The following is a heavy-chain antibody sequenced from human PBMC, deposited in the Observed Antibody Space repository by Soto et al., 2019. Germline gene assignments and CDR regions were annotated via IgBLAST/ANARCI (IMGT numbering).Heavy chain of an antibody. CDR3: ASYCSSTSCPLALYYYYGMDV. Sequence: SETLSLTCTVSGGSISSSSYYWGWIRQPPGKGLEWIGSIYYSGSTYYNPSLKSRVTISVDTSKNQFSLKLSSVTAADTAVYYCASYCSSTSCPLALYYYYGMDVWGQGTTVTSP. CDR2: IYYSGST. CDR1: GGSISSSSYY. J-gene: IGHJ6*02. V-gene: IGHV4-39*01. D-gene: IGHD2-2*01.